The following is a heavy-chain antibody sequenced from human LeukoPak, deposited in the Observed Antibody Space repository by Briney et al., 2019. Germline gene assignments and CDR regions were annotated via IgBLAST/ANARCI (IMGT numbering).Heavy chain of an antibody. CDR2: ISYDGSNK. CDR1: GFTFSSYG. CDR3: AKLSTAMADFDY. V-gene: IGHV3-30*18. Sequence: PGGSLRLSCAASGFTFSSYGMHWVRQAPSKGLEWVAVISYDGSNKYYADSVKGRFTISRDNSKNTLYLQMNSLRAEDTAVYYCAKLSTAMADFDYWGQGTLVTVSS. J-gene: IGHJ4*02. D-gene: IGHD5-18*01.